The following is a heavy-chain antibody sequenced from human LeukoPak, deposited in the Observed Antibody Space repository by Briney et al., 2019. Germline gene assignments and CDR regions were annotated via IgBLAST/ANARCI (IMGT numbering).Heavy chain of an antibody. Sequence: SETLSLTCTVSGSSITSTYYWAWFRQPPGKGLEWIATVFQLQTVHSFYNKSLESRVTMSLDTSKNQFSLKLSSVTAADTAVYYCARGRITIFGVVTPHFDYWGQGNLVTVSS. CDR2: VFQLQTVHS. CDR1: GSSITSTYY. D-gene: IGHD3-3*01. V-gene: IGHV4-38-2*02. CDR3: ARGRITIFGVVTPHFDY. J-gene: IGHJ4*02.